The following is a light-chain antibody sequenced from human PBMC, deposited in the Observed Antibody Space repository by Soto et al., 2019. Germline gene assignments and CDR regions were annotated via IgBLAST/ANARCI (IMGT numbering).Light chain of an antibody. CDR1: SSDVGGYNY. CDR2: EVT. CDR3: SSYTTSGTPV. V-gene: IGLV2-14*01. J-gene: IGLJ3*02. Sequence: QSALTQPASVSGSPGQSITISCTGTSSDVGGYNYLSWYQQHPGKAPKVMIYEVTNRPSGVSNRFSGSKSGTTASLTTSGLQAEDEADYFCSSYTTSGTPVFGGGTKLTVL.